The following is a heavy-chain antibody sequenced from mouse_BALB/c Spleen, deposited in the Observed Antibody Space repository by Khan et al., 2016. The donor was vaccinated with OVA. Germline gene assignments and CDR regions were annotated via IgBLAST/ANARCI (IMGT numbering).Heavy chain of an antibody. J-gene: IGHJ2*01. CDR3: ARIYCSDFDY. CDR1: GYSFTGYF. CDR2: INPHIGET. V-gene: IGHV1-20*02. Sequence: VRLQQSGPELVKPGASVKISCKASGYSFTGYFMNWVIQSHGKSLEWIGRINPHIGETFYNQKFKGKATLTVDESSSTAHMELRSLASEDSAVYYCARIYCSDFDYWGQGTTLTVSS. D-gene: IGHD1-1*01.